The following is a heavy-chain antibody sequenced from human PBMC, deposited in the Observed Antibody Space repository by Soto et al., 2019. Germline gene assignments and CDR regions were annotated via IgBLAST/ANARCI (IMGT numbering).Heavy chain of an antibody. J-gene: IGHJ3*02. CDR2: ISAYNGNT. CDR3: AKSTTLDAFDI. CDR1: GYTFTNYG. D-gene: IGHD4-4*01. V-gene: IGHV1-18*01. Sequence: ASVKVSCKASGYTFTNYGISWVRQAPGQGLEWMGWISAYNGNTNYAQKLQGRLTMTTDTSTSTAYMELSSLRSEDTAVYYCAKSTTLDAFDIWGQGTMVTVSS.